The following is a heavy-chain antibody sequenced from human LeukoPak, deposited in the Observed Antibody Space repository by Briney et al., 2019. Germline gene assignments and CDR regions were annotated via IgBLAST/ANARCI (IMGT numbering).Heavy chain of an antibody. CDR3: ARSDPRYYYYGMDV. Sequence: PGGSLRLSCAASGFTFDDYAMHWVRQAPGKGLEWVSGISWNSGSIGYADSVKGRFTISRDNAKNSLYLQMNSLRAEDTAVYYCARSDPRYYYYGMDVWGQGTAVTVSS. CDR2: ISWNSGSI. D-gene: IGHD5-24*01. CDR1: GFTFDDYA. J-gene: IGHJ6*02. V-gene: IGHV3-9*01.